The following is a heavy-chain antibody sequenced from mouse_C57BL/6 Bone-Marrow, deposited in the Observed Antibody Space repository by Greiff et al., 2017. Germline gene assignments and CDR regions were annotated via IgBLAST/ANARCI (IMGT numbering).Heavy chain of an antibody. V-gene: IGHV1-5*01. Sequence: VQLQQSGTVLARPGASVKMSCKTSGYTFTSYWMHWVKQRPGQGLEWIGAIYPGNSDTSYNQQFKGKAKLTAVTSASTAYMELSSLTNEDSAVYDGRYYYGSSYYAMDYWGQGTSVTVSS. CDR1: GYTFTSYW. J-gene: IGHJ4*01. D-gene: IGHD1-1*01. CDR2: IYPGNSDT. CDR3: RYYYGSSYYAMDY.